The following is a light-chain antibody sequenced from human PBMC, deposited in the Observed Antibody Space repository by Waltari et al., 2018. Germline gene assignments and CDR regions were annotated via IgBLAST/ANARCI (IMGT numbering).Light chain of an antibody. CDR1: QSVGKY. Sequence: EIVLTQSPGTLSLSPGERATLSCRASQSVGKYLAWYQQRTGQAPRLLLYHASSRATGIPDRFSGSGSGTDFSLTISRLEPEDFAVYYCQKYESLPATFGQGTTVEIK. V-gene: IGKV3-20*01. CDR3: QKYESLPAT. CDR2: HAS. J-gene: IGKJ1*01.